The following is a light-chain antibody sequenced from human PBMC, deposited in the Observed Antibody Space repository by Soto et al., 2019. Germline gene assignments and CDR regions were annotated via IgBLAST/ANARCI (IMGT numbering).Light chain of an antibody. CDR1: LSVGGN. CDR2: DAS. Sequence: TVMTQSPAALSVSPGDRASLSCRASLSVGGNLAWYQLKPGQSPRLLIYDASTRATGIPDRFTGSGSGTEFTLTIASLQSDDIAIYYCQQYDDWPPLTFGGGTKVDLK. J-gene: IGKJ4*01. CDR3: QQYDDWPPLT. V-gene: IGKV3-15*01.